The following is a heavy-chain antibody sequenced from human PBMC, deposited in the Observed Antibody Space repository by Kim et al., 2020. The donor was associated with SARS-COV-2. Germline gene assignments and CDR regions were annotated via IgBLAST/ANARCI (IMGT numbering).Heavy chain of an antibody. CDR2: ISGSGGST. Sequence: GGSLRLSCAASGFTFSSYAMSWVRQAPGKGLEWVSAISGSGGSTYYADSVKGRFTISRDNSKNTLYLQMNSLRAEDTAVYYCAKPTPGHSSGWLTPGYWGQGTLVTVAS. CDR3: AKPTPGHSSGWLTPGY. D-gene: IGHD6-19*01. J-gene: IGHJ4*02. CDR1: GFTFSSYA. V-gene: IGHV3-23*01.